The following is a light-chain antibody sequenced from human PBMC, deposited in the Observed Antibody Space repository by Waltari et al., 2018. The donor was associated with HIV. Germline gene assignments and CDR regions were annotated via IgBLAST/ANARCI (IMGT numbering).Light chain of an antibody. Sequence: SVLTQPASLSGSPGQSITISCSGFCNDIADYKYRSWYQQDEDKVPKLIIYDVKYRPSGVSTRFSGSKSDSAAFLNISGLQTEDEAVYHCSSYTSGSTHVFGTGTVVTVL. CDR1: CNDIADYKY. J-gene: IGLJ1*01. V-gene: IGLV2-14*03. CDR3: SSYTSGSTHV. CDR2: DVK.